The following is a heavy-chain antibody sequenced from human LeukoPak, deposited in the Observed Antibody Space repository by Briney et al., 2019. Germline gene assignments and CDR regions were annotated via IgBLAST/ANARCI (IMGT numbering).Heavy chain of an antibody. CDR1: GFTFSSYE. CDR3: ARSEQWLAWNY. J-gene: IGHJ1*01. V-gene: IGHV3-48*03. D-gene: IGHD6-19*01. Sequence: GGSLRLSCAASGFTFSSYEMNWVRRAPGKGLEWVSYISSSGSTIYYADSVKGRFTISRDNSKNTLHLQMNSLRAEDTAMYYCARSEQWLAWNYWGQGTLVTVSS. CDR2: ISSSGSTI.